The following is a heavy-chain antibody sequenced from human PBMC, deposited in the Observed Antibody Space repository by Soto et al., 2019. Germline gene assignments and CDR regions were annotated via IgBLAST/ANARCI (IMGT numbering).Heavy chain of an antibody. V-gene: IGHV3-21*01. Sequence: PGGSLRLSCAASGFTFSSYSMNWVRQAPGKGLEWVSSISSSSSYIYYADSVKGRFTISRDNAKNSLYLQMNSLRAEDTAVYYCARIGQKDYYYDSSGYYYEKNWFDPWGQGT. CDR1: GFTFSSYS. J-gene: IGHJ5*02. CDR3: ARIGQKDYYYDSSGYYYEKNWFDP. CDR2: ISSSSSYI. D-gene: IGHD3-22*01.